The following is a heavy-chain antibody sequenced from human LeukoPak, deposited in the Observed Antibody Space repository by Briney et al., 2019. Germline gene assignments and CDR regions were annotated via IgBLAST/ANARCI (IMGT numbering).Heavy chain of an antibody. J-gene: IGHJ6*02. CDR2: ISGSGGST. Sequence: GGSLRLSCVGSGFSFSDTWMSWVRQAPGKGLEWVSAISGSGGSTYYADSVKGRFTISRDNSKNTLYLQMNSLRAEDTAVYYCANSAVAGRDYYYGMDVWGQGTTVTVSS. CDR1: GFSFSDTW. V-gene: IGHV3-23*01. D-gene: IGHD6-19*01. CDR3: ANSAVAGRDYYYGMDV.